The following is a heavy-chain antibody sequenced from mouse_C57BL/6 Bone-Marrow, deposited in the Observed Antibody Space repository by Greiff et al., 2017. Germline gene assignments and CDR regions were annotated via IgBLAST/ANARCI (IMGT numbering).Heavy chain of an antibody. Sequence: QVQLQQPGAELVRSGTSVKLSCKASGYTFTSYWMHWVKQRPGQGLEWIGVIDPSDSYTNYNQKFKGKATLTVDTSSSTAYMQLSSLTSEDSAVYYCARSGFAYWGQGTLVTVSA. J-gene: IGHJ3*01. CDR3: ARSGFAY. CDR2: IDPSDSYT. V-gene: IGHV1-59*01. CDR1: GYTFTSYW.